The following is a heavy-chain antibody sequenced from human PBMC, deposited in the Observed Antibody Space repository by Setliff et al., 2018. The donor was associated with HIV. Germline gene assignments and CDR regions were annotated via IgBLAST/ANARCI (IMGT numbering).Heavy chain of an antibody. D-gene: IGHD2-8*02. CDR1: GGSFSSYY. J-gene: IGHJ1*01. V-gene: IGHV4-34*01. Sequence: SETLSLTCAVYGGSFSSYYWNWIRQPPGKGLEWIGEINHSGTTNYNSSLKSRVTISEDSSKNQFSLRLTSVTAADTAVYYCARGCITGLYPGGEYFQHWGQGTVVTVSS. CDR3: ARGCITGLYPGGEYFQH. CDR2: INHSGTT.